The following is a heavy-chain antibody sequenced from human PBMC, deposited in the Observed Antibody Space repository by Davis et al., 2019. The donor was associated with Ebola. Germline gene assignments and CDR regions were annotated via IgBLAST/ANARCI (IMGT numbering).Heavy chain of an antibody. CDR2: ISYDGRNK. J-gene: IGHJ4*02. V-gene: IGHV3-30*04. CDR3: ARDLTGTRYYFDY. Sequence: GESLKISCVASGFSFSTYAIYWVRQAPGKGLEWVTLISYDGRNKYYADSVKGRFTISRDNAKNSLYLQMNSLRAEDTAVYYCARDLTGTRYYFDYWGQGTLVTVSS. D-gene: IGHD3-9*01. CDR1: GFSFSTYA.